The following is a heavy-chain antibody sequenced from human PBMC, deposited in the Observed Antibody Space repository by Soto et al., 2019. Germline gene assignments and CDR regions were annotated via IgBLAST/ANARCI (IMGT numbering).Heavy chain of an antibody. CDR2: IYPGDSDT. Sequence: PGESLKISCKGSGYNFTNYWIGWVRQMTGKGLEWMGSIYPGDSDTRYSPSFQGQVIMSADKSISTAYLQWSSLKASDTAMYYCVRLGLGSVTTYYYMAVWGKGTTVTVSS. CDR3: VRLGLGSVTTYYYMAV. CDR1: GYNFTNYW. J-gene: IGHJ6*03. D-gene: IGHD6-25*01. V-gene: IGHV5-51*01.